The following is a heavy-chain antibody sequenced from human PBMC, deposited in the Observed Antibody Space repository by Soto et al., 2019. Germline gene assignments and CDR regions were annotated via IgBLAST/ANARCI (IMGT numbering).Heavy chain of an antibody. J-gene: IGHJ4*02. CDR1: GYTFTSYG. V-gene: IGHV1-18*01. Sequence: QVQLVQSGAELKKPGASVKVSCKASGYTFTSYGISWVRQAPGQGLEWMGWISAYNGNTNYAQKLQGRVTMTTDTSTRTAYMELRSLRSDDTAVYYCASSYYDSNGYYSFDYWGQGTLVTVSS. CDR3: ASSYYDSNGYYSFDY. D-gene: IGHD3-22*01. CDR2: ISAYNGNT.